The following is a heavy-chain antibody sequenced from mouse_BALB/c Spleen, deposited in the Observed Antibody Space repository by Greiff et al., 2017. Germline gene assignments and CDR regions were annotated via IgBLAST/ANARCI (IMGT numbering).Heavy chain of an antibody. D-gene: IGHD1-1*01. Sequence: EVQLQQSGAELVRSGASVKLSCTASGFNIKDYYMHWVKQRPEQGLELIGWIDPENGDTEYAPKFQGKATMTADTSSNTAYLQLSSLTSEDTAVYYCNAGDLRLRYLAGDYFDYWGQGTTLTVSS. CDR3: NAGDLRLRYLAGDYFDY. V-gene: IGHV14-4*02. CDR2: IDPENGDT. J-gene: IGHJ2*01. CDR1: GFNIKDYY.